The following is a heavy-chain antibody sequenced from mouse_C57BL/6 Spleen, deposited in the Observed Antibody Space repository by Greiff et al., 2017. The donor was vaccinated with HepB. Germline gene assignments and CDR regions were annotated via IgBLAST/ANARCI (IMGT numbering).Heavy chain of an antibody. CDR2: ISDGGSYT. V-gene: IGHV5-4*01. CDR1: GFTFSSYA. CDR3: ARDRRGTGSSYLDY. J-gene: IGHJ2*01. D-gene: IGHD1-1*01. Sequence: EVKLVESGGGLVKPGGSLKLSCAASGFTFSSYAMSWVRQTPEKRLEWVATISDGGSYTYYPDNVKGRFTISRDNAKNNLYLQMSHLKSEDTAMYYCARDRRGTGSSYLDYWGQGTTLTVSS.